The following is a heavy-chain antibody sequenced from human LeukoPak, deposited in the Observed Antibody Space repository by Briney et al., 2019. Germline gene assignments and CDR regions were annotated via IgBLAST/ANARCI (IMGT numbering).Heavy chain of an antibody. CDR1: GFTFSSHA. V-gene: IGHV3-23*01. D-gene: IGHD3-9*01. J-gene: IGHJ4*02. CDR2: ISGSGGST. Sequence: GGSLRLSCAASGFTFSSHAMSWVRQAPGKGLEWVSAISGSGGSTYYADSVKGRFTISRDNSKNTLYLQMNSLRAEDTAVYYCAKDLVSRDYDIYDYWGQGTLVTVSS. CDR3: AKDLVSRDYDIYDY.